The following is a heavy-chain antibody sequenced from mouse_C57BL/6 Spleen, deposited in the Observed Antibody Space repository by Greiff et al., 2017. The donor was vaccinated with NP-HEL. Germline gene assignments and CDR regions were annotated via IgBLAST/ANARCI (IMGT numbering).Heavy chain of an antibody. CDR2: INPNNGGT. D-gene: IGHD2-4*01. J-gene: IGHJ3*01. CDR3: ARGAYDYLFAY. Sequence: VQLQQSGPELVKPGASVKISCKASGYTFTDYYMNWVKQSHGKSLEWIGDINPNNGGTSYNQKFKGKATLTVDESSSTAYMGLRSLTSEDSAVYYCARGAYDYLFAYWGQGTLVTVSA. CDR1: GYTFTDYY. V-gene: IGHV1-26*01.